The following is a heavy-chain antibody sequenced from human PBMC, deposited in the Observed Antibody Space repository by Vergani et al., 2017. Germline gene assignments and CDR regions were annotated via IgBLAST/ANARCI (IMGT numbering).Heavy chain of an antibody. CDR1: GYTFTSYG. CDR2: ISAYNGNT. J-gene: IGHJ1*01. V-gene: IGHV1-18*01. D-gene: IGHD3-3*01. Sequence: QVQLVQSGAEVKKPGASVKVSCKASGYTFTSYGISWVRQAPGQGLEWMGWISAYNGNTNYAQKLQGRVTMTTDTSTSTAYMELRSLRSDDTAVYYCARDQYDLWSGYYTEYFQHWGQGTLVTVSS. CDR3: ARDQYDLWSGYYTEYFQH.